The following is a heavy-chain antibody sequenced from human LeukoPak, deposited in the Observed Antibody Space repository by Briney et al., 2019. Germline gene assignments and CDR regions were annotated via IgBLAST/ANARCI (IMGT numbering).Heavy chain of an antibody. CDR3: AKLASWTNFDY. CDR2: IWYDGSNK. CDR1: GFIFSSYG. Sequence: GGSLRLSCAASGFIFSSYGMHWVRQAPGKGLECVAVIWYDGSNKYYADSVKGRFTISRDNSRNTLYLQMNSLRAEDTAVYYCAKLASWTNFDYWGQGTLVTVS. D-gene: IGHD3/OR15-3a*01. V-gene: IGHV3-33*06. J-gene: IGHJ4*02.